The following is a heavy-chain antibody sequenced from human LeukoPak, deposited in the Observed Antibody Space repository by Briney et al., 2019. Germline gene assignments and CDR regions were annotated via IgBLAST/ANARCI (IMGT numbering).Heavy chain of an antibody. CDR2: IYNSGST. V-gene: IGHV4-59*01. CDR1: DGSISSDH. Sequence: PSETLSLTCTVSDGSISSDHWSWIRQPPGKGLEWIGYIYNSGSTNYNPSLKSRVTISVDKSKNQFSLKLSSVAAADTAVYYCARCRSYDSSGYCDAVDIWGQGTMVTVSS. CDR3: ARCRSYDSSGYCDAVDI. D-gene: IGHD3-22*01. J-gene: IGHJ3*02.